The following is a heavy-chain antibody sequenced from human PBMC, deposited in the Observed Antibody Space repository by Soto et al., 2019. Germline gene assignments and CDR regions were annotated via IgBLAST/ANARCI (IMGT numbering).Heavy chain of an antibody. V-gene: IGHV3-33*01. J-gene: IGHJ6*02. D-gene: IGHD6-19*01. CDR3: ARGIAVPGARLRPNSGMDV. CDR2: IWYDGSNK. Sequence: GGSLRLSCAASGFTFSSYGMHWVRQAPGKGLDWVAVIWYDGSNKYYADSVKGRFTISRDNSKNTLYLQMNSLRAEDTAVYYCARGIAVPGARLRPNSGMDVWGQGTTVTVSS. CDR1: GFTFSSYG.